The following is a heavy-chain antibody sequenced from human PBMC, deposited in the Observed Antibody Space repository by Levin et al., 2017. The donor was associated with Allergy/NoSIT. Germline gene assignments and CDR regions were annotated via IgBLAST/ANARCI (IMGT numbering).Heavy chain of an antibody. J-gene: IGHJ6*02. V-gene: IGHV3-30-3*01. CDR2: MSYDGSNR. D-gene: IGHD6-13*01. CDR1: GFIFSTYA. CDR3: ARETELLVSPLYGMDV. Sequence: PGGSLRLSCAASGFIFSTYAMHWVRQAPGKGLEWVAAMSYDGSNRYYADFVKGRFTISRDNSKNTLYLQMNSLRDEDTAVYYCARETELLVSPLYGMDVWGQGTTVTVSS.